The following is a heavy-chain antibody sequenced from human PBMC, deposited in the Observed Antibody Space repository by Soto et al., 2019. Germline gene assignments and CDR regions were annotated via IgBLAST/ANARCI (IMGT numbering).Heavy chain of an antibody. CDR3: ARVVYFDRSAYGL. V-gene: IGHV3-21*06. D-gene: IGHD3-22*01. Sequence: VGSLRLSCAASGFSFSGYNMNWVRQAPGKGLEWVSSISGDSNYIYYADSVQGRFTISRDNTKNSVYLQMNSLRAEDTAVYYCARVVYFDRSAYGLWGQGTMVTVSS. CDR2: ISGDSNYI. CDR1: GFSFSGYN. J-gene: IGHJ3*01.